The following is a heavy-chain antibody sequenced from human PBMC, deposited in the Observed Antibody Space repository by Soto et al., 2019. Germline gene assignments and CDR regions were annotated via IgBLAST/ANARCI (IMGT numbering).Heavy chain of an antibody. CDR1: GYTFTSYG. J-gene: IGHJ5*02. Sequence: QVQLVQSGAEVKKPGASVKVSCKASGYTFTSYGISWVRQAPGQGLEWMGWISAYNGNTNYAQKLQGRVTMTTDTSTSTAYMELRSLRSDDTALYDCARSRDIVVVPAAIGRYNWFDPWGQGTLVTVSS. CDR3: ARSRDIVVVPAAIGRYNWFDP. V-gene: IGHV1-18*01. CDR2: ISAYNGNT. D-gene: IGHD2-2*01.